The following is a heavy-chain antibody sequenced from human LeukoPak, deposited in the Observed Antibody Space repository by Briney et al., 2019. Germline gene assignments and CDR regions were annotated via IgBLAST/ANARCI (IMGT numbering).Heavy chain of an antibody. CDR1: GTNDSSYG. J-gene: IGHJ4*02. CDR3: AKVDIVATIDAGRLVDY. D-gene: IGHD5-12*01. V-gene: IGHV3-30*18. CDR2: ISNDGSNK. Sequence: GRSMKLPCSVSGTNDSSYGKNGFRQAPGKVKEWVAAISNDGSNKYYADSVKGRFTISRDNSKNTLYLQMNSLRAEDTAVYYCAKVDIVATIDAGRLVDYWGQGTLVTVSS.